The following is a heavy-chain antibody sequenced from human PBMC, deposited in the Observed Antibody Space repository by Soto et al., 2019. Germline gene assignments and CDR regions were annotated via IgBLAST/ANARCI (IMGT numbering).Heavy chain of an antibody. CDR3: AREVGVATISDYSYGMDV. V-gene: IGHV3-33*01. J-gene: IGHJ6*02. Sequence: GGSLRLSCAASGFTFSSYGMHWVRQAPGKGLEWVAVIWYDGSNKYYADSVKGRFTISRDNSKNTLYLQMNSLRAEDTAVYYCAREVGVATISDYSYGMDVWGQGTTVTVSS. CDR1: GFTFSSYG. D-gene: IGHD5-12*01. CDR2: IWYDGSNK.